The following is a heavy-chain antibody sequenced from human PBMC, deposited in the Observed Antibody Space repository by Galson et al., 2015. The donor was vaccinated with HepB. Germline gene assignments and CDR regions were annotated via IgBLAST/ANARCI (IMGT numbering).Heavy chain of an antibody. J-gene: IGHJ6*02. V-gene: IGHV1-18*01. CDR2: ISAYNGNT. CDR1: SYIFNNYG. D-gene: IGHD1-1*01. Sequence: SVKVSCKASSYIFNNYGISWVRQAPGQGLEWMGWISAYNGNTKYAQKFQGRVTMTTDTSTSTAYMELRSLRSDDTAVYYCARDRHRAYNSYYGMDVWGQGTTVTVS. CDR3: ARDRHRAYNSYYGMDV.